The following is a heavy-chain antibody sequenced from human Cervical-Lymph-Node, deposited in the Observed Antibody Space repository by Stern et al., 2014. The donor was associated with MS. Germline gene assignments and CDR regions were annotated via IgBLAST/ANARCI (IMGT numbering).Heavy chain of an antibody. CDR3: ARVRVGANDF. D-gene: IGHD1-26*01. CDR2: IDWNSGRI. CDR1: GFTFDDYA. Sequence: EVQLVQSGGGLAQPGKSLRLSCVASGFTFDDYAMHWVRQVPGQALEWVSGIDWNSGRILYADSVKGRFTTSRDNAKNSLYLQMNSLRTDDTALYYGARVRVGANDFWGQGTLVTVSS. J-gene: IGHJ4*02. V-gene: IGHV3-9*01.